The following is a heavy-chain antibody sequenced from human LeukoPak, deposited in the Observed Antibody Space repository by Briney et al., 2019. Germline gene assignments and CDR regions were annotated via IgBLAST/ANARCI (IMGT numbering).Heavy chain of an antibody. V-gene: IGHV1-46*01. CDR1: GYTFTSYY. D-gene: IGHD4-17*01. J-gene: IGHJ4*02. CDR3: AREGDYGDYLSDY. Sequence: ASVKVSCKASGYTFTSYYMHWVRQAPGQGLEWMGIINPSGGSTSYAQKFQGRVTITADKSTSTAYMELSSLRSEDTAVYYCAREGDYGDYLSDYWGQGTLVTVSS. CDR2: INPSGGST.